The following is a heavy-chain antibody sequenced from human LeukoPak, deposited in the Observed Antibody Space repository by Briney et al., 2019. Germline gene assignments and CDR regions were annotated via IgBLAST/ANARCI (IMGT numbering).Heavy chain of an antibody. J-gene: IGHJ4*02. CDR1: GYSISSGYY. D-gene: IGHD2-2*01. CDR3: ARHENVVVPAAIGY. Sequence: PETLSLTCAVSGYSISSGYYWGWIRQPPGKGLEWIGSIYHSGSTYYNPSLKSRVTISVDTSKNQFSLKLSSVTAADTAVYYCARHENVVVPAAIGYWGQGTLVTVSS. CDR2: IYHSGST. V-gene: IGHV4-38-2*01.